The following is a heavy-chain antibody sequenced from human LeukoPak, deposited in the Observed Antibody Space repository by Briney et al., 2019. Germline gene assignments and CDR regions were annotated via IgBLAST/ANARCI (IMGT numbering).Heavy chain of an antibody. V-gene: IGHV3-21*01. J-gene: IGHJ3*02. CDR3: ARDVIAVAGTVGHDAFDI. Sequence: GGSLRLSCAASGFTFSSYSMNWVRQAPGKGLEWVSSISNSSSYIYYADSVKGRFTISRDNAKNSLYLQMNSLRAEDTAVYYCARDVIAVAGTVGHDAFDIWGQGTMVTVSS. CDR1: GFTFSSYS. D-gene: IGHD6-19*01. CDR2: ISNSSSYI.